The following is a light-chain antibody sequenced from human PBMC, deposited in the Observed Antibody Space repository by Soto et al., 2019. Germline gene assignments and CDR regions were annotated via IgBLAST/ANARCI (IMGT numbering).Light chain of an antibody. CDR2: GAS. J-gene: IGKJ3*01. CDR1: QSISSD. Sequence: EIVMTQSPAILSVSPGERATLSCRASQSISSDLAWYQQRPGRATSLLIYGASTRATGITARFSGSGSGIEFTLTTSSLPSEDIAVYYFHQYNKWPPRFTFGPGTKVDIK. CDR3: HQYNKWPPRFT. V-gene: IGKV3-15*01.